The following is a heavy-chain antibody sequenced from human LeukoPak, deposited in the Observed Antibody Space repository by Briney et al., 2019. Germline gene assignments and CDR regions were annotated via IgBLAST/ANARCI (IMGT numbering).Heavy chain of an antibody. CDR2: LFYSGNT. CDR1: GGSISSYY. CDR3: GRVRTGNTGSPEYFED. D-gene: IGHD5-12*01. Sequence: PSETLSLTCTDSGGSISSYYWSWIRQPPGKGLEWVGYLFYSGNTNSNPSLKSRVTISADTSKDQFSLRLNSVTAADTAVYFCGRVRTGNTGSPEYFEDWGQGTLVTVSS. V-gene: IGHV4-59*01. J-gene: IGHJ1*01.